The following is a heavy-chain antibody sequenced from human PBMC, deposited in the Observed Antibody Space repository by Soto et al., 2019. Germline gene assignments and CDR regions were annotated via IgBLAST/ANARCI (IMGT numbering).Heavy chain of an antibody. CDR2: IWYDGSNK. J-gene: IGHJ3*02. CDR1: GFTFSSYG. Sequence: GGSLRLSCAASGFTFSSYGMHWVRQAPGKGLEWVAVIWYDGSNKYYADSVKGRFTISRDNSKNTLYLQMNSLRAEDTAVYYCERDDDHHDAFAIPSQGTMVPVSS. D-gene: IGHD3-3*01. CDR3: ERDDDHHDAFAI. V-gene: IGHV3-33*01.